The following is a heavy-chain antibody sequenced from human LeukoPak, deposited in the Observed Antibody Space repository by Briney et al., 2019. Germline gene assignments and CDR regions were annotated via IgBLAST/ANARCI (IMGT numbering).Heavy chain of an antibody. J-gene: IGHJ3*02. CDR3: AKDVSFRRGHNFDASDI. D-gene: IGHD5-24*01. V-gene: IGHV3-43*01. Sequence: GGSLRLSCTASGFKFADAPMHWVRQPPGKGLEWIALITWDAADSYYADSVKGRFTISRDDSRNTLYLQMNSLRSEDTALYYCAKDVSFRRGHNFDASDIWGLGTMVTVSS. CDR1: GFKFADAP. CDR2: ITWDAADS.